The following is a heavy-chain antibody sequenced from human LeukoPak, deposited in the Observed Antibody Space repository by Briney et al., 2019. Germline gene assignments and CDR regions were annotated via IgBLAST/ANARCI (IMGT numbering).Heavy chain of an antibody. CDR2: IKQDGSEK. CDR1: GFAISGYG. J-gene: IGHJ4*02. D-gene: IGHD6-19*01. CDR3: ARASSGYFDY. Sequence: WGSLRLSCSASGFAISGYGMSWVRQAPGKGLEWVANIKQDGSEKYYVDSVKGRFTISRDNAKNSLYLQMNSLRAEDTAVYYCARASSGYFDYWGQGTLVTVSS. V-gene: IGHV3-7*04.